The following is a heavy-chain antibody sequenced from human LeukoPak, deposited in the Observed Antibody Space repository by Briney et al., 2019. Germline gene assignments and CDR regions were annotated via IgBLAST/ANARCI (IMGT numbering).Heavy chain of an antibody. CDR3: AREDGGRDGMDV. CDR1: GYTFTDYY. J-gene: IGHJ6*02. Sequence: ASVKVSCRASGYTFTDYYMHWVRQAPGQGLEWMGWLNPNTLVTNYAQHFQGRVSMTWDTSISTGYMDLHSLTSDDTAVYYCAREDGGRDGMDVWGQGTTVTVSS. D-gene: IGHD4-23*01. V-gene: IGHV1-2*02. CDR2: LNPNTLVT.